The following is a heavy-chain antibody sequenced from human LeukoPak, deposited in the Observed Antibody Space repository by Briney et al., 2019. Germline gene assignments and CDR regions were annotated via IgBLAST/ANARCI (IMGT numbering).Heavy chain of an antibody. CDR3: ARDGSHGSNPYYYGSGSYEYFDY. J-gene: IGHJ4*02. CDR1: GITLSNYG. V-gene: IGHV3-23*01. CDR2: ISGSGGAT. Sequence: GGSLRLSCAVSGITLSNYGMSWVRQAPGKGVEWVAGISGSGGATNYADSVKGRFTISRDNSKNTRYLQMNSLRAEDTAVYYCARDGSHGSNPYYYGSGSYEYFDYWGQGTLVTVSS. D-gene: IGHD3-10*01.